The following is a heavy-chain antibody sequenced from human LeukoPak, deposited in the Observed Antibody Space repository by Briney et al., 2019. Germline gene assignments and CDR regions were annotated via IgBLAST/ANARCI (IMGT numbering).Heavy chain of an antibody. J-gene: IGHJ3*02. D-gene: IGHD2-2*03. CDR1: GGTFSSYA. Sequence: ASVKVSCKASGGTFSSYAISWVRQAPGQGLEWMGGIIPIFGTANYAQKFQGRVTITTDESTSTAYMELSSLRSEDTAVYYCARDRVGAVRKGGYCSSTSCSGAFDIWGQGTMVTVSS. CDR2: IIPIFGTA. CDR3: ARDRVGAVRKGGYCSSTSCSGAFDI. V-gene: IGHV1-69*05.